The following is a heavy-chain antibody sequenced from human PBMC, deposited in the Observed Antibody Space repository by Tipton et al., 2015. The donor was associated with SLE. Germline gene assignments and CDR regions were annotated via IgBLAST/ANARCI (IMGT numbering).Heavy chain of an antibody. CDR3: AREARPYYCYYMDV. V-gene: IGHV4-34*01. CDR1: GGSFSDYY. Sequence: TLSLTCAVYGGSFSDYYWSWIRQPPGKGLEWIGEINHSGSTNYNPSLKSRVTISVDTSKNQFSLKLSSVTAADTAVYYCAREARPYYCYYMDVWGKGTTVTVSS. J-gene: IGHJ6*03. CDR2: INHSGST.